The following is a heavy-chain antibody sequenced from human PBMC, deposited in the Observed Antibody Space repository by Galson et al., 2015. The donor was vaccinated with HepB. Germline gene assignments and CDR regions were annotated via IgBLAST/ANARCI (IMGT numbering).Heavy chain of an antibody. CDR1: GFTSSSYS. CDR2: ISSSSGTI. J-gene: IGHJ6*02. Sequence: SLRLSCAASGFTSSSYSMNWVRQAPGRGLEWVSYISSSSGTIFYADSVKGRFTISRDNAKKTLYLQMNSLKAEDTAVYFCTRPKMYGICGLCYEMGTLYYDTGMDVWGQGTPVTVS. CDR3: TRPKMYGICGLCYEMGTLYYDTGMDV. D-gene: IGHD2-8*02. V-gene: IGHV3-48*01.